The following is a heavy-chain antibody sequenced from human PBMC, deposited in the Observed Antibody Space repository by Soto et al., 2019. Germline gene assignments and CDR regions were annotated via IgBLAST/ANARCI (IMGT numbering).Heavy chain of an antibody. CDR2: IYESGSS. CDR3: VRERGGNTAMYFAY. V-gene: IGHV4-30-2*01. Sequence: SETLSLTCTVSGGSISRSSYSWWWIRQPPGEALEWIAYIYESGSSHYNPSLESRATISVDWSKNQFSLRLNSVTAADTAVYYCVRERGGNTAMYFAYWGQGIKVTVSS. CDR1: GGSISRSSYS. D-gene: IGHD5-18*01. J-gene: IGHJ4*02.